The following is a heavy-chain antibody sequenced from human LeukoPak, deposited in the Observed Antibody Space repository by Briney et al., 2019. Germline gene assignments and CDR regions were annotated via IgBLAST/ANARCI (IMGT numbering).Heavy chain of an antibody. CDR3: ARDLLVGATHFDY. CDR2: ISSSSYI. V-gene: IGHV3-21*01. CDR1: GFTFSSYN. J-gene: IGHJ4*02. Sequence: GGSLRLSCAASGFTFSSYNMNWVRQAPGKGLEWVSSISSSSYIYYADSVKGRFTISRDNAKNSLYLQMNSLRAEDTAVYYCARDLLVGATHFDYWGQGTLVTVSS. D-gene: IGHD1-26*01.